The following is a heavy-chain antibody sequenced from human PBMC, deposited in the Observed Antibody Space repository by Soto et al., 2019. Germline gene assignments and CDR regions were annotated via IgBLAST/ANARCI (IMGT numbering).Heavy chain of an antibody. CDR2: FYSSGSI. Sequence: SETLSLTCFVSGYFIGAGGYYWSWIRHHPGKGLEWIGSFYSSGSIIYNPSLRSRVSISGDMSTNQFSMSLTSVTAADTARYYCARMYSSGSGWFHPWGQGALVTVSS. J-gene: IGHJ5*02. CDR3: ARMYSSGSGWFHP. D-gene: IGHD6-19*01. V-gene: IGHV4-31*02. CDR1: GYFIGAGGYY.